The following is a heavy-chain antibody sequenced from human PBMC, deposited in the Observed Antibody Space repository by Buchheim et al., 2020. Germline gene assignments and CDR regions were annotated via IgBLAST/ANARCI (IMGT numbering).Heavy chain of an antibody. D-gene: IGHD3-22*01. CDR2: IWYDGSNK. CDR3: ARGLEAGNYYDSSGFDY. CDR1: GFTFSSYG. V-gene: IGHV3-33*01. Sequence: QVQLVESGGGVVQPGRSLRLSCAASGFTFSSYGMHWVRQAPGKGLEWVAVIWYDGSNKYYADSVKGRFTISRDNAKNSLYLQMNSLRAEDTAVYYCARGLEAGNYYDSSGFDYWGQGTL. J-gene: IGHJ4*02.